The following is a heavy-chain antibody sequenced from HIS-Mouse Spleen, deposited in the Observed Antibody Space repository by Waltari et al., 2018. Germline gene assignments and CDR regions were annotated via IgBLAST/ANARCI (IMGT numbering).Heavy chain of an antibody. D-gene: IGHD7-27*01. CDR2: INHSGST. V-gene: IGHV4-34*01. Sequence: QVQLQQWGAGLLKPSETLSLTCAVYGGSFSGYYWSWIRQPPGKGLEWIGEINHSGSTNNNPCRKSRVTISVDTSKNQFSLKLSSVTAADTAVYYCARSNWGDYWGQGTLVTVSS. CDR3: ARSNWGDY. CDR1: GGSFSGYY. J-gene: IGHJ4*02.